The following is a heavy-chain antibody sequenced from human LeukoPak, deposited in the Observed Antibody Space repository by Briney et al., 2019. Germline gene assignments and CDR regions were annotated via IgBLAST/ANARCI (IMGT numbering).Heavy chain of an antibody. D-gene: IGHD5-24*01. V-gene: IGHV5-51*01. CDR1: GYSFTSYW. CDR3: ARPNRDGYSMASDAFDI. Sequence: GESLKISCKGSGYSFTSYWIGWVRQMPGKGLEWMGIIYPGDSDTRYSPSFQGQVTISADKSISTAYLQWSSLKASDTAMYYCARPNRDGYSMASDAFDIWGQGTMVTVSS. J-gene: IGHJ3*02. CDR2: IYPGDSDT.